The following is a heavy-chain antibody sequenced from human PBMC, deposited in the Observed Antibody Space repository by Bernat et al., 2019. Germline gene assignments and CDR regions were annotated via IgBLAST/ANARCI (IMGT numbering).Heavy chain of an antibody. V-gene: IGHV3-11*06. CDR2: ISSSSTYT. J-gene: IGHJ4*02. Sequence: QVQLVESGGGLVKPGGSLRLSCAASGFTFSDYYMNWIRQAPGKGLEWISSISSSSTYTNYADSVKGRFTISRHNAKNSLYLQMNSLRAEDTAVYYCARDVGTTSYFDSWGQGTLVTVSS. D-gene: IGHD1-7*01. CDR1: GFTFSDYY. CDR3: ARDVGTTSYFDS.